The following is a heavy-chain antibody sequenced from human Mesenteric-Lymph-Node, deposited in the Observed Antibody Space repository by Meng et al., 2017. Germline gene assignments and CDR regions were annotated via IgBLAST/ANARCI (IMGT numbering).Heavy chain of an antibody. J-gene: IGHJ4*02. CDR2: IIPIFGTA. Sequence: SAMVSCKASGGSFSSYAISWVRQAPGQGLEWMGGIIPIFGTANYAQKFQGRVTITTDESTSTAYMELSSLRSEDTAVYYCARAHVEMATIMYYFDYWGQGTLVTVSS. CDR3: ARAHVEMATIMYYFDY. D-gene: IGHD5-24*01. V-gene: IGHV1-69*05. CDR1: GGSFSSYA.